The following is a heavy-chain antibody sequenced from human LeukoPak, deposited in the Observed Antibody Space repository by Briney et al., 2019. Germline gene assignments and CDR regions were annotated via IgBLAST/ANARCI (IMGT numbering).Heavy chain of an antibody. V-gene: IGHV3-11*04. J-gene: IGHJ6*03. CDR2: ISSSGSTI. CDR1: GFTFSDYY. Sequence: GGSLRLSCAASGFTFSDYYMSWIRQAPGKGLEWVSYISSSGSTIYYADSVKGRFTISRDNAKNSLYLQMNSLRAEDTAVYYCARDFGGFYGDAQYYYHYYMDVWGKGTTVTVSS. D-gene: IGHD4-17*01. CDR3: ARDFGGFYGDAQYYYHYYMDV.